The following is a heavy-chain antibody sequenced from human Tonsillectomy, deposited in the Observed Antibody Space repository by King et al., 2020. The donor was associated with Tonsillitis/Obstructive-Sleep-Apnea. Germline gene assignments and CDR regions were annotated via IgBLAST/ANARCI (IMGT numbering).Heavy chain of an antibody. CDR1: GFTVSRNY. J-gene: IGHJ4*02. CDR2: IYAGGST. Sequence: VQLVESGGGLVQPGGSLRLSCAASGFTVSRNYMTWVRQAPGKGLEGVSVIYAGGSTYYADSVKGRFTISRDNSKSTLYLQMNSLRAEGTAVYYCAASHLDYGDFTFDYWGRGTLVTVSS. V-gene: IGHV3-66*01. CDR3: AASHLDYGDFTFDY. D-gene: IGHD4-17*01.